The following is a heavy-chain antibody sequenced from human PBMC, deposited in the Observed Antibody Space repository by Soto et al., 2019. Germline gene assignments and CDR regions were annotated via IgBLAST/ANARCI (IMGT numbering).Heavy chain of an antibody. J-gene: IGHJ4*02. CDR1: GYTFTSYY. CDR3: ATGGVVLRYFARY. V-gene: IGHV1-24*01. CDR2: FDPEDGET. D-gene: IGHD3-9*01. Sequence: ASVKVSCKASGYTFTSYYMHWVRQAPGQGLEWMGGFDPEDGETIYAQKFQGRVTMTEDTSTDTAYMELSSLRSEDTAVYYCATGGVVLRYFARYWGQGTLVTVSS.